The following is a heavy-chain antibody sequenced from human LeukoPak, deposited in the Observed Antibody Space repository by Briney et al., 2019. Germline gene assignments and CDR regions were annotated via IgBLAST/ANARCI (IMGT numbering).Heavy chain of an antibody. J-gene: IGHJ4*02. D-gene: IGHD6-19*01. CDR3: ARRRYLGGWYIDY. CDR1: GFTISSYW. CDR2: IKQDGSEK. Sequence: PGGSLRLSCAASGFTISSYWMNWVRQAPGKGLEWVANIKQDGSEKKYVDSVKGRFTISRDNTQNSLYLQMNNLRVEDTAVYYCARRRYLGGWYIDYWGQGTLVTVSS. V-gene: IGHV3-7*01.